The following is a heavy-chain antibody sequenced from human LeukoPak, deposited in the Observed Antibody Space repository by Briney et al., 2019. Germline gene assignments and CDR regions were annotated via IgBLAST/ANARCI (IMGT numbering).Heavy chain of an antibody. CDR1: GGSFSIYY. D-gene: IGHD3-10*02. CDR2: IYTSGST. Sequence: SETLSLTCAVYGGSFSIYYWSWIRQPAGKGLEWIGRIYTSGSTNYNPSLKSRVTMSVDTSKNQFSLKLSSVTAADTAVYYCARDRLLGSGRAFDIWGQGTMVTVSS. J-gene: IGHJ3*02. CDR3: ARDRLLGSGRAFDI. V-gene: IGHV4-4*07.